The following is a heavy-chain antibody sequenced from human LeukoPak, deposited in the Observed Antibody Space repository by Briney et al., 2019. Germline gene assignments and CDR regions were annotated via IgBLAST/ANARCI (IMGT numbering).Heavy chain of an antibody. CDR3: ARYDSSSGDYFDY. CDR1: GGPVSSGSYY. V-gene: IGHV4-61*01. D-gene: IGHD6-6*01. Sequence: PSETLSLTCTVSGGPVSSGSYYWSWIRQPPGKGLEWIGYIYYSGSTNYNPSLKSRVTISVDTSKNQFSLKLTSVTAADTAMYYCARYDSSSGDYFDYWGQGALVTVSS. CDR2: IYYSGST. J-gene: IGHJ4*02.